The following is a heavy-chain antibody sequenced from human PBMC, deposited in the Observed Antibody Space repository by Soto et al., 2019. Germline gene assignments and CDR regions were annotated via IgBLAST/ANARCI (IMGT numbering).Heavy chain of an antibody. CDR2: IYYSGST. Sequence: SETLSLTCTVSGGFVSSGSYYWIWIRQPPGKGLEWIGYIYYSGSTNYNPSLKSRVTISVDTSKNQFSLKLSSVTAADTAVYYCARAVATIGSDAFDIWGQGTMVTVSS. V-gene: IGHV4-61*01. CDR1: GGFVSSGSYY. D-gene: IGHD5-12*01. CDR3: ARAVATIGSDAFDI. J-gene: IGHJ3*02.